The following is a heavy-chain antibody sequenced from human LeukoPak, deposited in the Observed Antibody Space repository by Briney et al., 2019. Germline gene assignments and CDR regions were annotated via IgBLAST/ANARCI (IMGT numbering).Heavy chain of an antibody. CDR2: INSDGSWT. CDR1: GNYW. CDR3: VSFYETY. Sequence: GGSLRLSCAASGNYWMHWVRQAPGKGLVWVSHINSDGSWTSYADSVKGRFTISKDNAKNTVYLQMNNLRAEDTAVYYCVSFYETYWGRGTLVTVS. D-gene: IGHD2-2*01. V-gene: IGHV3-74*01. J-gene: IGHJ4*02.